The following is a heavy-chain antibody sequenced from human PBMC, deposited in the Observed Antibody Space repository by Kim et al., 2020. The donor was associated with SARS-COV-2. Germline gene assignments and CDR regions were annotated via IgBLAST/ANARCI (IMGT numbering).Heavy chain of an antibody. Sequence: SETLSLTCAVYGGSFSGYYWSWIRQPPGKGLEWIGEINHSGSTNYNPSLKSRVTISVDTSKNQFSLKLSSVTAADTAVYYCARVLGQRWLVLPRVYYFDYWGQGTLVTVSS. CDR3: ARVLGQRWLVLPRVYYFDY. CDR2: INHSGST. J-gene: IGHJ4*02. CDR1: GGSFSGYY. D-gene: IGHD6-19*01. V-gene: IGHV4-34*01.